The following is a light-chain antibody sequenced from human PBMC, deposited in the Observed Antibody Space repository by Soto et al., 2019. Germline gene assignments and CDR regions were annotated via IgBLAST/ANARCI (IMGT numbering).Light chain of an antibody. CDR3: HQYGSSLGT. Sequence: IVLTQSPVTLSLSPGEGATLSCRASQSVTGTNLAWYQQRAVQAPRLLIYDAVRRATGIPDRFSGSGSGTDFTLTISRLEPEDFAVYYCHQYGSSLGTFGQGTKVEV. CDR2: DAV. CDR1: QSVTGTN. V-gene: IGKV3-20*01. J-gene: IGKJ2*01.